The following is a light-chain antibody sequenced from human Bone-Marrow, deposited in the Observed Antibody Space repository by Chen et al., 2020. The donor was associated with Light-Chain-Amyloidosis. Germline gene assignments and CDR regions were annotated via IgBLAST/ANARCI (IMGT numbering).Light chain of an antibody. Sequence: DIVMTQSLLSLLVNPGEPASISCRSSQSLMHSNGYNYLDWYQQKPGQSPQLLIYLGSNRASGVPDRFSGSGSGTDFTLKISRVEAEDVGVYYCMQALQTPITFGQGTRLEIK. V-gene: IGKV2-28*01. J-gene: IGKJ5*01. CDR2: LGS. CDR3: MQALQTPIT. CDR1: QSLMHSNGYNY.